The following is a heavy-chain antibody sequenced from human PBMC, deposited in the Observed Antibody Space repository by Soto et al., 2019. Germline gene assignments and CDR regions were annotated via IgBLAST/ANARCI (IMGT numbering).Heavy chain of an antibody. CDR3: ARLSPVTSNTYYYYYGMDV. Sequence: SETLSLTCTISGGSISSYYWSWIRQPPGKGLEWIGYIYYSGSTNYNPSLKSRVTISVDTSKNQFSLKLSSVTAADTAVYYCARLSPVTSNTYYYYYGMDVWGQGTTVTVSS. J-gene: IGHJ6*02. CDR1: GGSISSYY. V-gene: IGHV4-59*01. CDR2: IYYSGST. D-gene: IGHD4-17*01.